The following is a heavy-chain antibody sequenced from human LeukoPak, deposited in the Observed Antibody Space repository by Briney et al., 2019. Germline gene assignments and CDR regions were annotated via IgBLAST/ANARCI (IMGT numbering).Heavy chain of an antibody. J-gene: IGHJ4*02. V-gene: IGHV3-30*03. CDR1: GFTFSSYG. D-gene: IGHD3-16*01. CDR2: ISYDGSNK. CDR3: ASWGRGATSHPNADY. Sequence: GGSLRLSCAASGFTFSSYGMHWVRRAPGKGLEWVAVISYDGSNKYYADSVKGRFTISRDNSKNSLYLQMNSLRAEDTAVYYCASWGRGATSHPNADYWGQGTLVTVSS.